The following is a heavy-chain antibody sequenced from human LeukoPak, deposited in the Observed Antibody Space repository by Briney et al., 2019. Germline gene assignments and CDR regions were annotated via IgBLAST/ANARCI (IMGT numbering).Heavy chain of an antibody. J-gene: IGHJ2*01. CDR3: ASSSGLVVVLGDDWYFDL. V-gene: IGHV1-69*04. CDR1: GGTFSSYA. D-gene: IGHD3-22*01. CDR2: IIPILGIA. Sequence: SVKVSCKASGGTFSSYAISWVRQAPGQGLEWMGRIIPILGIANYAQKFQGRVTITADKSTSTAYTELSSLRSEDTAVYYCASSSGLVVVLGDDWYFDLWGRGTLVTVSS.